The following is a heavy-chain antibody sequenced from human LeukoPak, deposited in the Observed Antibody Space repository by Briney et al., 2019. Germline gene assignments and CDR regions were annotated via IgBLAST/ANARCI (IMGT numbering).Heavy chain of an antibody. CDR2: IYPGDSDT. CDR1: GYSFTSYW. CDR3: ATNTMFRGIHAFDI. J-gene: IGHJ3*02. Sequence: GESLKISCKGSGYSFTSYWIGWVRQMPGKGLEWMGIIYPGDSDTRYSPSFQGQVTISADKSISTAYRQWSSLKASDSAMYYCATNTMFRGIHAFDIWGQGTMVTVSS. V-gene: IGHV5-51*01. D-gene: IGHD3-10*01.